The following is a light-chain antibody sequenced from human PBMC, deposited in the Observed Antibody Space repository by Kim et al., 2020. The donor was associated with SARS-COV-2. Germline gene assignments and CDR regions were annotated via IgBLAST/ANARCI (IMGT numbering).Light chain of an antibody. CDR3: QQYKTYPWT. Sequence: SASVGDRPTIPCRASQRPGKWLAWYQQRPGKAPKLLIYQAFTLESGVPSRFSGGGSGTELTLTISSLEPDDSATYYCQQYKTYPWTFGQGTKLEI. V-gene: IGKV1-5*03. CDR1: QRPGKW. J-gene: IGKJ1*01. CDR2: QAF.